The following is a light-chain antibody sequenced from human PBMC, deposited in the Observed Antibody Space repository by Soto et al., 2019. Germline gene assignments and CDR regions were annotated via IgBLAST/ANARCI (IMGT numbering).Light chain of an antibody. CDR3: MQGTHWPWT. J-gene: IGKJ1*01. CDR1: QSLVHSDGKAY. CDR2: QVS. Sequence: DAVLTQSPLSLPVTLGQPAAISCRSSQSLVHSDGKAYLIWFQQRPGQSPRRLIYQVSRRDAGVPDRFSGSGSGTDFTLIISRVEAEDVGVYYWMQGTHWPWTFGQGTKVEIK. V-gene: IGKV2-30*02.